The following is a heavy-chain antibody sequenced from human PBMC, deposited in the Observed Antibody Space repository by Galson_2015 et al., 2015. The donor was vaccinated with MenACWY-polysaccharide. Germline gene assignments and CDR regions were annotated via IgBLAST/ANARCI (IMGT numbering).Heavy chain of an antibody. J-gene: IGHJ4*02. CDR3: AKGAAHYGSGNYYDY. CDR1: GLTFSSYG. D-gene: IGHD3-10*01. V-gene: IGHV3-23*01. CDR2: LSPTTGNT. Sequence: SLRLSCEGSGLTFSSYGMGWVRQAPGKGLEWVSGLSPTTGNTYYADSVRGRFTISRDNPKNTLYLQMDRLRAEDTALYYCAKGAAHYGSGNYYDYWGQGTQVTVSS.